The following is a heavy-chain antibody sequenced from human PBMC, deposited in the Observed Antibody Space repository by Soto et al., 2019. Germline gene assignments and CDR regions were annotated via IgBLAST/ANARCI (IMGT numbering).Heavy chain of an antibody. Sequence: SETLSLTCTVSGGSISSGGYYWSWIRQHPGKGLEWIGYIYYSGSTYYNPSLKSRVTISVDTSKNQFSLKLSSVTAADTAVYYCARGTRTRDAFDIWGQGTMATL. D-gene: IGHD1-1*01. CDR3: ARGTRTRDAFDI. CDR2: IYYSGST. CDR1: GGSISSGGYY. J-gene: IGHJ3*02. V-gene: IGHV4-31*03.